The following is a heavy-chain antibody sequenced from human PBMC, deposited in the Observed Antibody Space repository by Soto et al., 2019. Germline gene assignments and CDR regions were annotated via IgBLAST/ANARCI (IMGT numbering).Heavy chain of an antibody. CDR1: GGSFSGYY. V-gene: IGHV4-34*01. D-gene: IGHD6-13*01. Sequence: LSLTCAVYGGSFSGYYWSWIRQPPGKGLEWIGEINHSGSTNYNPSLKSRVTISVDTSKNQFSLKLSSVTAADTAVYYCARGQDSSSWLPDYYYYGMDVWGQGTTVTVSS. CDR3: ARGQDSSSWLPDYYYYGMDV. J-gene: IGHJ6*02. CDR2: INHSGST.